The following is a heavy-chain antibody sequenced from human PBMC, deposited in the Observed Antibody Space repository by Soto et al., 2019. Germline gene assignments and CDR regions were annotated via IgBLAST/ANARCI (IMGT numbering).Heavy chain of an antibody. CDR1: GFTFSSYG. V-gene: IGHV3-23*01. J-gene: IGHJ4*02. D-gene: IGHD2-2*01. CDR2: IRGSGGST. Sequence: SLRLSCAASGFTFSSYGMSWVRQAPGKGLEWVAAIRGSGGSTYYADSVKGRFTISRDNSKNTLDLQMDSLRAEDTGVYFCARDDCSSPSCYVYWGQGTPVTVSS. CDR3: ARDDCSSPSCYVY.